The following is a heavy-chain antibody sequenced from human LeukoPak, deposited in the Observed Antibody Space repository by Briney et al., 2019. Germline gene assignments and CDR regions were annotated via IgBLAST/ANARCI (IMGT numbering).Heavy chain of an antibody. CDR2: IKSKTDGGTA. D-gene: IGHD4-17*01. V-gene: IGHV3-15*07. J-gene: IGHJ4*02. CDR1: GFRITNAC. CDR3: TTDRGDYGIPY. Sequence: GGSLRLSCAASGFRITNACMNWVRQAPGKGLEWVGRIKSKTDGGTADYAAPVKGRFTISRDDSKTTLYLQMNSLKTEDTAVYYCTTDRGDYGIPYWGQGTLVTVSS.